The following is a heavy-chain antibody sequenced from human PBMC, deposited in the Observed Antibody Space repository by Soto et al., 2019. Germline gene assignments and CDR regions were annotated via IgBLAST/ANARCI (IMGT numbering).Heavy chain of an antibody. Sequence: QVQLQESGPGLVKPSETLSLTCTVSGGSISSYYWSWIRQPPGKGLEWIGYIYYSGSTNYNPSPKSRVTISVDTSKNQFSLKLSSVTAADTAVYYCARGHDAFDIWGQGTMVTVSS. J-gene: IGHJ3*02. CDR2: IYYSGST. CDR3: ARGHDAFDI. CDR1: GGSISSYY. V-gene: IGHV4-59*01.